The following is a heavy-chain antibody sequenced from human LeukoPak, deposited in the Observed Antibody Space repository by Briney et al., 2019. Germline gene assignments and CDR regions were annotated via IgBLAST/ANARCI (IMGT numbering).Heavy chain of an antibody. Sequence: GASVKVSCKASGYTFTSYGVSWVRQAPGQGLEWMGWISAYNSNTNYAQKFQGRVTMTTDTSTSIAYMELRSLRSDDTAVYYCARVDYYYGSGTCSTYYFDYWGQGTLVTVSS. D-gene: IGHD3-10*01. V-gene: IGHV1-18*01. CDR2: ISAYNSNT. J-gene: IGHJ4*02. CDR1: GYTFTSYG. CDR3: ARVDYYYGSGTCSTYYFDY.